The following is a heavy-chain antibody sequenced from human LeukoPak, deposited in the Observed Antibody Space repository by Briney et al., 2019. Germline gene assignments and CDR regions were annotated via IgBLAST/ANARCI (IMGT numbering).Heavy chain of an antibody. V-gene: IGHV4-59*08. D-gene: IGHD3-10*01. CDR3: ARLDYNKGFNYYYGMDV. CDR1: GGSISSYY. Sequence: SETLSLTCTVPGGSISSYYWSWIRQPPGKGLEWIGYIYYSGSTNYNPSLKSRVTISVDTSKNQFSLKLSSVTAADTAVYYCARLDYNKGFNYYYGMDVWGQGTTVTVSS. CDR2: IYYSGST. J-gene: IGHJ6*02.